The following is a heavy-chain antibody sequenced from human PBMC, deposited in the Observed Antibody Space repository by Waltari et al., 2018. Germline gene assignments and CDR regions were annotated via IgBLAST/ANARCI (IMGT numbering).Heavy chain of an antibody. J-gene: IGHJ4*02. V-gene: IGHV4-38-2*01. D-gene: IGHD6-13*01. CDR3: ARVGYSSSWYRPFDY. Sequence: QVQLQESGPGLVKPSETLSLTCAVSGYSISSGYYWGWIRQPPGKGLEWIGRIYHSVSTYDNPAPKSRVTISVDTSKNQFSLKLSSVTAADTAVYYCARVGYSSSWYRPFDYWGQGTLVTVSS. CDR1: GYSISSGYY. CDR2: IYHSVST.